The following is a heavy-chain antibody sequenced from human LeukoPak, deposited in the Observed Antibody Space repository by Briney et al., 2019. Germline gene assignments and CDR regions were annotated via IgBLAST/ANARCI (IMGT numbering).Heavy chain of an antibody. V-gene: IGHV3-7*01. D-gene: IGHD1-7*01. CDR2: IKQDGSEK. J-gene: IGHJ4*02. CDR1: GFTFSSYW. CDR3: ARCFLKTGTTGCYFDY. Sequence: RSGGSLRLSCAASGFTFSSYWMSWVRQAPGKGLEWVANIKQDGSEKYYVDSVKGRFTISRDNAKNSLDLQMNSLRAEDAAVYYCARCFLKTGTTGCYFDYWGQGTLVTVSS.